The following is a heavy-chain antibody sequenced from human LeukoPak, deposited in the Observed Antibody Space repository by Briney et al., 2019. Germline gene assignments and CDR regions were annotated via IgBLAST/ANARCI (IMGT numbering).Heavy chain of an antibody. CDR2: ISSYNGKT. CDR3: ARDRGRGIATSDYYFDY. D-gene: IGHD6-13*01. V-gene: IGHV1-18*01. J-gene: IGHJ4*02. CDR1: GYTFTTDG. Sequence: ASVTVSCKASGYTFTTDGISWVRQAPGQGLEWMGWISSYNGKTIFAQRLQGRVTMTTDTSTSTAYMELRSLGSDDTAVYYCARDRGRGIATSDYYFDYWGQGTLVTVSS.